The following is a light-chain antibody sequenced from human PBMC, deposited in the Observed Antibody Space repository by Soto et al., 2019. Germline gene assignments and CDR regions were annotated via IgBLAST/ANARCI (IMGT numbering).Light chain of an antibody. CDR3: SSYTSSSTYV. Sequence: QSVLTQPPSASGTPGQRVTISCSGSSSNIGSKAVNWYQQTPGPAPKLMIYEVSNRPSGVSNRFSGSKSGNTASLTISGLQAEDEADYYCSSYTSSSTYVFGTGTKLTVL. J-gene: IGLJ1*01. CDR2: EVS. V-gene: IGLV2-18*02. CDR1: SSNIGSKA.